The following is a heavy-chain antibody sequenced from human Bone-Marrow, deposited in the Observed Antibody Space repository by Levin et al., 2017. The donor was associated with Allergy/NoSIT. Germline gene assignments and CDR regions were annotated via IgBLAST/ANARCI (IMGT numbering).Heavy chain of an antibody. CDR3: AKHTSSHYFFYCFNV. V-gene: IGHV3-23*01. J-gene: IGHJ6*04. CDR1: GFTFGSYA. CDR2: ITATGATT. Sequence: ASVKVSCTASGFTFGSYAMSWVRQAPGKGLEWVSGITATGATTYYADSVKGRFTISRDNSKKTLSLQMNSLISEDTARFFCAKHTSSHYFFYCFNVWGKGTTVTVSS. D-gene: IGHD2-2*01.